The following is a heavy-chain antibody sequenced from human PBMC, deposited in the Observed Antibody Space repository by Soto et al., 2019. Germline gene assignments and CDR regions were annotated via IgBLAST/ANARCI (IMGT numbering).Heavy chain of an antibody. D-gene: IGHD4-17*01. V-gene: IGHV4-59*01. CDR3: ARSTGYGDSYFDY. CDR2: MYYGGST. CDR1: GGSIRTYC. J-gene: IGHJ4*02. Sequence: SETLSLTCTVSGGSIRTYCWNWIRQPPGKGLEWIGYMYYGGSTNYNPSLKSRVTVSGDTSKNDFSLKLTSVTAADTAVYYCARSTGYGDSYFDYWGQGTLVTVSS.